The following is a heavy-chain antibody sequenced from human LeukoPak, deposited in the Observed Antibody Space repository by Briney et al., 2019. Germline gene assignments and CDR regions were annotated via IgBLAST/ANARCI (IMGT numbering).Heavy chain of an antibody. CDR1: GFTFSSYA. Sequence: GGSLRLSCAASGFTFSSYAMSWVRQAPGKGLEWVSVISGSGDSTYYADSVKGRFTISRDNSKNTLYLQMNSLRAEDTAVFYCAKERYSGSYAAGDWGQGALVTVSS. V-gene: IGHV3-23*01. J-gene: IGHJ4*02. CDR2: ISGSGDST. CDR3: AKERYSGSYAAGD. D-gene: IGHD1-26*01.